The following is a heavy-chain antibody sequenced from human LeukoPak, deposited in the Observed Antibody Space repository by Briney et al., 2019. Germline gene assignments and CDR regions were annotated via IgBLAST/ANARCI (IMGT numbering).Heavy chain of an antibody. CDR3: ARVRSYYGSVTGKSYYFDY. Sequence: TSETLSLTCTVSGGSISTYYWGWIRQPPGKGPEWIGYVSSNEGTNYNPSLKSRVTILVDTSKNQFSLKLSSVTAADTAVYYCARVRSYYGSVTGKSYYFDYWGQGTLVTVSS. J-gene: IGHJ4*02. D-gene: IGHD3-10*01. CDR1: GGSISTYY. V-gene: IGHV4-59*01. CDR2: VSSNEGT.